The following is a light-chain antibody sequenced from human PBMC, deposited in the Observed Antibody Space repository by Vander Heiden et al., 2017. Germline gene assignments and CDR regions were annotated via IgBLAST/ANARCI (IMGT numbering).Light chain of an antibody. CDR2: STN. CDR3: VLYMGSGTWV. Sequence: QTVVTPELSFSVSPGGTVTLTCGLSSGSVSTRYYPSWYQQTPGQAPRTLIYSTNSRSSGGPDRFSGSILGNKAALTITGAQADDESDYYCVLYMGSGTWVFGGGTKLTVL. J-gene: IGLJ3*02. CDR1: SGSVSTRYY. V-gene: IGLV8-61*01.